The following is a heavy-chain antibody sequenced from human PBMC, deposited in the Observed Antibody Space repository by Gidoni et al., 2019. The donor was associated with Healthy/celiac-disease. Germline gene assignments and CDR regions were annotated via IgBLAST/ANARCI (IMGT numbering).Heavy chain of an antibody. J-gene: IGHJ4*02. CDR2: INSDGSST. D-gene: IGHD4-17*01. V-gene: IGHV3-74*01. CDR3: ARDRENDYGDYCFDY. Sequence: EVQLVESGGGIVQPGGSLRLSCAASGFTFSRYWMHWVRQAPGKGLVWVSRINSDGSSTSYADSVKGRFTISRDNAKNTLYLQMNSLRAEDTAVYYCARDRENDYGDYCFDYWGQGTLVTVSS. CDR1: GFTFSRYW.